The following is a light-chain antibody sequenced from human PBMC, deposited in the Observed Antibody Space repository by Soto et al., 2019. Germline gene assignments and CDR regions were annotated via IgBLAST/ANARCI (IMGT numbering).Light chain of an antibody. V-gene: IGKV3-20*01. CDR2: GAS. CDR1: QSVSSSY. J-gene: IGKJ2*01. CDR3: QQYGSSGYT. Sequence: EIVLTQSPGTLSLSPGERATLSCRASQSVSSSYLAWYQQKPGQAPRLLIYGASSRATGIPDRFSGSGSGTDCTLTSSRLEPEDFAVDYCQQYGSSGYTFGQGTKLEIK.